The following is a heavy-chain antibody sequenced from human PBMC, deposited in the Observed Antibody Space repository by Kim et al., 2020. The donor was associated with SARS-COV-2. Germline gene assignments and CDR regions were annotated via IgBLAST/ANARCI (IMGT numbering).Heavy chain of an antibody. Sequence: SETLSLTCAVYGGSFSGYYWSWIRQPPGKGLEWIGEINHSGSTNYNPSLKSRVTISVDTSKNQFSLKLSSVTAADTAVYYCARLPSNWFDPWGQGTLVTV. CDR3: ARLPSNWFDP. CDR1: GGSFSGYY. CDR2: INHSGST. J-gene: IGHJ5*02. V-gene: IGHV4-34*01.